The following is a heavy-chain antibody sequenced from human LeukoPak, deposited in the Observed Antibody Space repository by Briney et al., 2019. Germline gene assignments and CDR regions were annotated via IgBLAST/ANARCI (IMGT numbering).Heavy chain of an antibody. Sequence: ASVKVSCKASGYTFTSYGISWVRQAPGQGLEWMGWISAYNGNTNYAQKLQGRVTMTTDTSASTAYMELRSLRSDDTAVYYCARDRSSGWYNYFDYWGQGTLVTVSS. V-gene: IGHV1-18*01. J-gene: IGHJ4*02. CDR2: ISAYNGNT. CDR1: GYTFTSYG. D-gene: IGHD6-19*01. CDR3: ARDRSSGWYNYFDY.